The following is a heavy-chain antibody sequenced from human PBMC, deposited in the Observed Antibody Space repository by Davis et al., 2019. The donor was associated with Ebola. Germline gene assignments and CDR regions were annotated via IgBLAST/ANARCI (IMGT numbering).Heavy chain of an antibody. V-gene: IGHV3-21*01. Sequence: GESLKISCAASGFTFSSYSMNWVRQAPGKGLEWVSSISSSSSYIYYADSVKGRFTISRDNAKNSLYLQMNSLRAEDTAVYYCARVSLPIAAAGPFDYWGQGTLVTVSS. CDR2: ISSSSSYI. CDR3: ARVSLPIAAAGPFDY. J-gene: IGHJ4*02. CDR1: GFTFSSYS. D-gene: IGHD6-13*01.